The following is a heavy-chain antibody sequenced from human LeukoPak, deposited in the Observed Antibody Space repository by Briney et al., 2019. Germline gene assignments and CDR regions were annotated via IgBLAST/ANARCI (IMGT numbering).Heavy chain of an antibody. CDR1: GGSISSYY. V-gene: IGHV4-59*08. CDR3: AGENSSGWYWYFDL. CDR2: IFYSGST. J-gene: IGHJ2*01. Sequence: SETLSLTCTVSGGSISSYYWSWIRQPPGKGLEWIGYIFYSGSTNYNPSLRSRVTISLDTSKNQFSLKLSSVTAADTAVYYCAGENSSGWYWYFDLWGRGTLVTVSS. D-gene: IGHD6-19*01.